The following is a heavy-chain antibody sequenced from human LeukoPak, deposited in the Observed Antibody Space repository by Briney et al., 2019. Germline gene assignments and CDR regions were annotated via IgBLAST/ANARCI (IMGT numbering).Heavy chain of an antibody. CDR1: GGSISSSSYY. V-gene: IGHV4-39*01. D-gene: IGHD5-18*01. CDR3: ASLDTAMVPYYYYMDV. Sequence: SETLSLTCTVPGGSISSSSYYWGWIRQPPGKGLEWIGSIYYSGSTYYNPSLKSRVTISVDTSKNQFSLKLSSVTAADTAVYYCASLDTAMVPYYYYMDVWGKGTTVTVSS. CDR2: IYYSGST. J-gene: IGHJ6*03.